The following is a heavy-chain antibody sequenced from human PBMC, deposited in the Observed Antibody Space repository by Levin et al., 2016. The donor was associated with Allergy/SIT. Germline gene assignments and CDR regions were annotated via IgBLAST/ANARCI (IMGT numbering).Heavy chain of an antibody. V-gene: IGHV3-74*01. D-gene: IGHD2-15*01. J-gene: IGHJ6*02. CDR3: AKDCPSGGRCYYYYYGMDV. CDR2: LYTDASYA. Sequence: GESLKISCAVSGFSVSDYWMHWVRQAPGKGLVWVSRLYTDASYASYADSVKGRFTISRDNAKNTVYLQMNSLRAEDTAVYYCAKDCPSGGRCYYYYYGMDVWGQGTTVTVSS. CDR1: GFSVSDYW.